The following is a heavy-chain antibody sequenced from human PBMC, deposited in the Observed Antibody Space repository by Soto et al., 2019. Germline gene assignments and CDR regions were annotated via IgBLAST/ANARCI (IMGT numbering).Heavy chain of an antibody. CDR3: ARAPMYYYFWSGNEY. Sequence: ASVKVSCRASGYTLTGYYMHWVRQAPGQGLEWMGWVSPDSGGTKYAQKFQGRVTMTRDTSSSTVYMELSGLGSDDTALYYCARAPMYYYFWSGNEYWGQGTLVTVSS. V-gene: IGHV1-2*02. D-gene: IGHD3-3*01. CDR2: VSPDSGGT. CDR1: GYTLTGYY. J-gene: IGHJ4*02.